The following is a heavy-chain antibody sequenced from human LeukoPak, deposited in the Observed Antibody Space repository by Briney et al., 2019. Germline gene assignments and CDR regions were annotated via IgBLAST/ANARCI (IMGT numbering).Heavy chain of an antibody. CDR2: IYHSGSGST. J-gene: IGHJ4*02. CDR3: ATTRGSSPNFDY. CDR1: GYSISSGYY. V-gene: IGHV4-38-2*01. Sequence: PSETLSLTCAVSGYSISSGYYWGWIRQPPGKGLEWIGSIYHSGSGSTYYNPSLKSRVTISVDTSKNQFSLKLSSVTAADTAVYYCATTRGSSPNFDYWGQGTLVTVSS. D-gene: IGHD1-26*01.